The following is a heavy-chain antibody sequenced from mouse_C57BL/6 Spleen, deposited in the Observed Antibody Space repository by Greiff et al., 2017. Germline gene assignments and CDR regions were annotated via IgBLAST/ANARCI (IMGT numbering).Heavy chain of an antibody. J-gene: IGHJ1*03. D-gene: IGHD1-1*01. V-gene: IGHV1-50*01. CDR1: GYTFTSYW. Sequence: QVQLQQPGAELVKPGASVKLSCKASGYTFTSYWMQWVQQRPGQGLEWIGVIDPSDSYTNYNQKFTGKATLTVDTSSSTVYMQLSSLTSEDSAVYYCTRSLYYGSSPNWYFDVWGTWTTVTVSS. CDR3: TRSLYYGSSPNWYFDV. CDR2: IDPSDSYT.